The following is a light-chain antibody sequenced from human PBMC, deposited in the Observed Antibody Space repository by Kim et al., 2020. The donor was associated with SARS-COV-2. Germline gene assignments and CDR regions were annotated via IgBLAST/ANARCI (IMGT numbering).Light chain of an antibody. V-gene: IGLV3-1*01. CDR1: KLGDKY. Sequence: SYELTQPPSLSVSPGQTASITCSGHKLGDKYASWYQQRPGQSPVLVIYQDTKRPSGIPERFSGSNSGNTATLTISGTQAMDEAHYYCQSWDSSVVFGGGTKLTVL. CDR2: QDT. J-gene: IGLJ3*02. CDR3: QSWDSSVV.